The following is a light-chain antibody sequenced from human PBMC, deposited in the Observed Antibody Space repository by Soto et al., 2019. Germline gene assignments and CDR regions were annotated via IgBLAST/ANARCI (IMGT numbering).Light chain of an antibody. CDR3: QQYFDTPT. Sequence: DIVMTQSPDSLAVSLGERATINCRSSQSVLYSSNNRNYLAWFQQKPGQPPKLLIYWASTRESGVPDRFSGGGSGTDFTLTISRLQAEDVAVYYCQQYFDTPTFGQGTKVDIK. J-gene: IGKJ1*01. CDR1: QSVLYSSNNRNY. V-gene: IGKV4-1*01. CDR2: WAS.